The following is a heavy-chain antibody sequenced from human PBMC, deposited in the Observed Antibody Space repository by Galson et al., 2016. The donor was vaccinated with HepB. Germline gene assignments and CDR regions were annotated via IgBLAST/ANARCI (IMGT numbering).Heavy chain of an antibody. J-gene: IGHJ4*02. V-gene: IGHV4-39*02. CDR2: IYYSGST. CDR1: GFSISTSSYY. D-gene: IGHD3-3*01. CDR3: ARRAFGKVVMRPFDY. Sequence: SETLSLTCTVSGFSISTSSYYWGWIRQPPGKGLEWIGNIYYSGSTYYNPSLNSRVTISADTSKNRFSLKLISVSAADTAIYYCARRAFGKVVMRPFDYWGQGTLVTVS.